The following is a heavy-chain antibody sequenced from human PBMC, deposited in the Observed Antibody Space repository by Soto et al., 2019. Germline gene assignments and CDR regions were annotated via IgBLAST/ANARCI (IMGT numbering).Heavy chain of an antibody. Sequence: AMHWVRQAPGQRLEWLGRTYYRSKWYNDYAVSVKSRITINPDTSKNQFSLQLNSVTPEDTAVYYCARDWRSSSHPLELYAYYYYYMDVWGKGTTVTVSS. CDR1: A. V-gene: IGHV6-1*01. D-gene: IGHD6-13*01. J-gene: IGHJ6*03. CDR3: ARDWRSSSHPLELYAYYYYYMDV. CDR2: TYYRSKWYN.